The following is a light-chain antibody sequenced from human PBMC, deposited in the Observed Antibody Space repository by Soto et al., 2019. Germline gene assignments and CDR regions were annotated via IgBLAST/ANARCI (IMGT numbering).Light chain of an antibody. CDR2: AAS. J-gene: IGKJ1*01. CDR3: QQLNSYPPWT. Sequence: DIQLTQSPSFLSASVGDGVTITCRASQGISSYLAWYQQKPGKAPKLLIYAASTLQSGVPSRFSGSGSGTEFTLTISSLQPEDFATYYCQQLNSYPPWTFGQGTKVDIK. CDR1: QGISSY. V-gene: IGKV1-9*01.